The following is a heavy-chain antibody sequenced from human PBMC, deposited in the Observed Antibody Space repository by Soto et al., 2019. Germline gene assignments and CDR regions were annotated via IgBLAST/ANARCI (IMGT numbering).Heavy chain of an antibody. J-gene: IGHJ4*02. CDR2: VYSGGST. CDR1: GFTVSSNY. V-gene: IGHV3-53*01. CDR3: ARASRGGAGQLAFDY. Sequence: EVQLVESGGGLIQPGGSLRLSCAASGFTVSSNYMSRVRQAPGKGLEWVSIVYSGGSTYYADSVKGRFTISRDNSKNTLYLQMNSLRAADTAIYYCARASRGGAGQLAFDYWGQGTLVTVSS. D-gene: IGHD2-2*01.